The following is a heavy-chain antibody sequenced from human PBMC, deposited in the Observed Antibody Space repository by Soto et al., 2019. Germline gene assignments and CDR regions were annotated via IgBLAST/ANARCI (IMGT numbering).Heavy chain of an antibody. Sequence: QVQLAESGGGVVQPGRSLTLSCVASGFSFSNYGMHWVRQAPGKGLEWVAAIFSGGDKKQYADSVKGRFSISRDNSENTLNLQTTSLRAEDTAVFYCTNWRAPFNFDYWGQGTLVTVSS. V-gene: IGHV3-33*06. CDR3: TNWRAPFNFDY. CDR2: IFSGGDKK. J-gene: IGHJ4*02. CDR1: GFSFSNYG.